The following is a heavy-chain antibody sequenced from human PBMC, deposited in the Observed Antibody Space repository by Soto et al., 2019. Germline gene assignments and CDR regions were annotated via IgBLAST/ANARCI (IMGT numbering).Heavy chain of an antibody. CDR3: AAPPRY. CDR1: GGSFSIYY. Sequence: PSETLSLTCTVSGGSFSIYYWNWIRQPPGKGLEWIGYIYNSGNTNYNPSLRSRVIISIDTSKNQFSLKLTSVTAADTAVYYCAAPPRYWGQGTLVTVSS. V-gene: IGHV4-59*01. D-gene: IGHD6-6*01. CDR2: IYNSGNT. J-gene: IGHJ4*02.